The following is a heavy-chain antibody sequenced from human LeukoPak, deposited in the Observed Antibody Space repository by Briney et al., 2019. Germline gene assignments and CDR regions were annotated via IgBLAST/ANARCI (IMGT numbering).Heavy chain of an antibody. CDR2: IYYSGTT. Sequence: SETLSLTCTVSGGSGGSITNYYWSWIRQPPGKGLEWIGYIYYSGTTNYNPSLKSRVTISLDTSKNQFSLNLSSVTAADTAVYYCARGRGSSWYYFDSWGQGTLVTVSS. CDR1: GGSGGSITNYY. J-gene: IGHJ4*02. D-gene: IGHD6-13*01. CDR3: ARGRGSSWYYFDS. V-gene: IGHV4-59*12.